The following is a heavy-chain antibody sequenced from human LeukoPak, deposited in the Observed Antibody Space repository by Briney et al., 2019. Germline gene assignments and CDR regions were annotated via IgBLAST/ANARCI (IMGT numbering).Heavy chain of an antibody. Sequence: SETLSLTCTVSGDSISYHYWSWIRQPAGKGLEWIGRIYSSASANYNPSLKSRVTMSLDTSKNQFSLNLTSVTAADTAVYYCARSPVGTTTRAYSDYWGQGTLVTVSS. V-gene: IGHV4-4*07. D-gene: IGHD1-26*01. CDR1: GDSISYHY. CDR3: ARSPVGTTTRAYSDY. J-gene: IGHJ4*02. CDR2: IYSSASA.